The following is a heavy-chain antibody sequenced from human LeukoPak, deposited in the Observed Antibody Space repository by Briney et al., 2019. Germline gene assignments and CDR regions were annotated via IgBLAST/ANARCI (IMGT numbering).Heavy chain of an antibody. V-gene: IGHV4-59*01. CDR3: ARGVTGGWYGDFQH. CDR2: IYYSGST. D-gene: IGHD6-19*01. Sequence: SETLSLTCTVSGGSINTYFWSWIRQPPGKGLEWVGYIYYSGSTNYNPSLKSRVTISVDTSKNQFSLKLSSVTAADTAVYYCARGVTGGWYGDFQHWGQGTLVTVSS. CDR1: GGSINTYF. J-gene: IGHJ1*01.